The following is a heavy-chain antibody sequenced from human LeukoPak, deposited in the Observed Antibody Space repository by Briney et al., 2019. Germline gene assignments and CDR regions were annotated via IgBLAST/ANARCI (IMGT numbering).Heavy chain of an antibody. Sequence: ASVKVSCKASGYTFTSYDINWVRQATGQGLEWMGWMNPNSGNTGYAQKFQCRVTMTRNTSISTAYMELSSLRSEDTAVYYCLYSSGYYSIYAFDIWGQGTMVTVSS. CDR1: GYTFTSYD. CDR3: LYSSGYYSIYAFDI. V-gene: IGHV1-8*01. J-gene: IGHJ3*02. D-gene: IGHD3-22*01. CDR2: MNPNSGNT.